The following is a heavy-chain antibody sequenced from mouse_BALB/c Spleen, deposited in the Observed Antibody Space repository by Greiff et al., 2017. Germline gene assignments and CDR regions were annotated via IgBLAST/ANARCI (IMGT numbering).Heavy chain of an antibody. V-gene: IGHV5-9-3*01. D-gene: IGHD1-1*01. Sequence: EVQRVESGGGLVKPGGSLKLSCAASGFTFSSYAMSWVRQTPEKRLEWVATISSGGSYTYYPDSVKGRFTISRDNAKNTLYLQMSSLRSEDTAMYYCARRYGGAMDYWGQGTSVTVSS. CDR3: ARRYGGAMDY. J-gene: IGHJ4*01. CDR2: ISSGGSYT. CDR1: GFTFSSYA.